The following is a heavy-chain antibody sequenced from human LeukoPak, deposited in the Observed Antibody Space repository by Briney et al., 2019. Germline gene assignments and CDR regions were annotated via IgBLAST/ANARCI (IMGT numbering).Heavy chain of an antibody. CDR3: AKCRIWYYYDSSGYKDAFDI. Sequence: PGGSLRLSCAASGITFSRYGISWVRQAPGKGLEWVSSISSTGGTTYYADSVKGRFTISRDNSKKTLYLERNRLRAEDTAVYYCAKCRIWYYYDSSGYKDAFDIWGQGQMVTVSS. V-gene: IGHV3-23*01. CDR1: GITFSRYG. J-gene: IGHJ3*02. CDR2: ISSTGGTT. D-gene: IGHD3-22*01.